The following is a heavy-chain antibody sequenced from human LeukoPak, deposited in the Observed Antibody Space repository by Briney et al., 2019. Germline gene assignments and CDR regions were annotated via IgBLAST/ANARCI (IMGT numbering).Heavy chain of an antibody. Sequence: ASVKVSCKASGYTFTGYYMHWVRQAPGQGLEWMGWINPNSGGTNYAQKFQGRVTMTGDTSISTAYMELSRPRSDDTAVYYCARAGYCSSTSCYGKHWYFDLWGRGTLVTVSS. CDR1: GYTFTGYY. J-gene: IGHJ2*01. V-gene: IGHV1-2*02. CDR2: INPNSGGT. D-gene: IGHD2-2*01. CDR3: ARAGYCSSTSCYGKHWYFDL.